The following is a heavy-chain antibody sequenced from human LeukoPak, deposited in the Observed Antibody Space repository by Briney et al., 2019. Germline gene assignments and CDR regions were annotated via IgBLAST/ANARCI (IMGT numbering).Heavy chain of an antibody. Sequence: GGSLRLSCAASGFTFSNYSINWVRQAPGKGLEWVSSISSGSSYIYYADSVEGRFTISRDNAKNSLYLQMNRLRAEDTAVYYCARDSSGYSISDYWGQGTLVTVSS. D-gene: IGHD3-22*01. CDR2: ISSGSSYI. CDR3: ARDSSGYSISDY. J-gene: IGHJ4*02. CDR1: GFTFSNYS. V-gene: IGHV3-21*01.